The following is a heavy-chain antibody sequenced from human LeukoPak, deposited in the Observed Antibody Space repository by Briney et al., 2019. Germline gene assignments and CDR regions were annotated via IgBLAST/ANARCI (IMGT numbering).Heavy chain of an antibody. CDR2: ISSSSSYI. Sequence: PGGSLRLSCAASGFTFDDYAIHWVRQAPGKGLEWVSGISSSSSYIYYADSVKGRFTISRDNAKNSLYLQMNSLRAEDTAVYYCARGEEYCSSTSCPNDYWGQGTLVTVSS. CDR1: GFTFDDYA. V-gene: IGHV3-21*01. D-gene: IGHD2-2*01. J-gene: IGHJ4*02. CDR3: ARGEEYCSSTSCPNDY.